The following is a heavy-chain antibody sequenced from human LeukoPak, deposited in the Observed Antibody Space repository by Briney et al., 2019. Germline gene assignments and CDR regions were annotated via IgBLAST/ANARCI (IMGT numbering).Heavy chain of an antibody. CDR3: AKSGGTTYSSSWYALNFDY. CDR2: ISGSGGST. D-gene: IGHD6-13*01. Sequence: PGGSLRLSCAASGFTFSSYAMSWVRQAPGKGLEWVSAISGSGGSTYYADSVKGRFTISRDNSKNTLYLQMNSLRAEDTAVYYCAKSGGTTYSSSWYALNFDYWGQGTLVTVSS. CDR1: GFTFSSYA. J-gene: IGHJ4*02. V-gene: IGHV3-23*01.